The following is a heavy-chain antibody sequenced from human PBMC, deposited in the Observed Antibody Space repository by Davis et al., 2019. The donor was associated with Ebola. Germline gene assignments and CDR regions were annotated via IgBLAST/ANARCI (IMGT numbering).Heavy chain of an antibody. Sequence: SETLSLTCTVSGGSISSGGYYWSWIRQHPGKGLEWIGYIYYSGSTYYNPSLKSRVTISVDTSTNQFSLKLSSVTAADTAVYYCARVGRRVVVPAAISFYYYYMDVWGTGTTVTVSS. D-gene: IGHD2-2*01. V-gene: IGHV4-31*03. CDR2: IYYSGST. J-gene: IGHJ6*03. CDR1: GGSISSGGYY. CDR3: ARVGRRVVVPAAISFYYYYMDV.